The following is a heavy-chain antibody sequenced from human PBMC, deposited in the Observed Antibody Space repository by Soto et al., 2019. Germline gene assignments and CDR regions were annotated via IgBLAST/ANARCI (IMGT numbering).Heavy chain of an antibody. D-gene: IGHD6-19*01. CDR3: VRARTGSGWYWDY. V-gene: IGHV4-59*01. CDR2: IYYSGST. Sequence: SETLSLTCTVSGGSIRPYYWSWIRQPPGRGLEWIGYIYYSGSTKYNPSLKSRVTISVDTSKNQFSLKLTSVAAADTAVYYYVRARTGSGWYWDYWGQGTLVTSPQ. J-gene: IGHJ4*02. CDR1: GGSIRPYY.